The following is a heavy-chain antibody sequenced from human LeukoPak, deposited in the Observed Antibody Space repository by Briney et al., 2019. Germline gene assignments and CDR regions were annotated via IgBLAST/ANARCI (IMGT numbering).Heavy chain of an antibody. CDR2: IIPIFGTA. V-gene: IGHV1-69*05. J-gene: IGHJ4*02. D-gene: IGHD1-26*01. CDR1: GDTFSSYA. CDR3: ARGATWELYY. Sequence: ASVKVSCKASGDTFSSYAISWVRQAPGQGLEWMGGIIPIFGTANCAQKFQGRVTITTDKSTSTAYMELSNLRSEDTAVYYCARGATWELYYWGQGTLVTVSS.